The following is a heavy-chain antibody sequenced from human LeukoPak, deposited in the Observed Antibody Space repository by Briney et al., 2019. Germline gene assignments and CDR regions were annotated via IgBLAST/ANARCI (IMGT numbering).Heavy chain of an antibody. D-gene: IGHD2-15*01. V-gene: IGHV3-66*01. J-gene: IGHJ4*02. CDR2: IYSGGST. Sequence: GGSLRLSCAASGFTLSTYNMKWVRQAPRKGLEWVSVIYSGGSTYYADSVKGRFTISRDNSKNTLYLQMNSLRAEDTAVYYCAKDKPLDYWGQGTLVTVSS. CDR3: AKDKPLDY. CDR1: GFTLSTYN.